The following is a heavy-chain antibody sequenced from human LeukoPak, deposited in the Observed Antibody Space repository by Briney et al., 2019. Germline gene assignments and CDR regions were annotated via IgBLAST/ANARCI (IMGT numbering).Heavy chain of an antibody. CDR3: ARDPPEFVVVPAAIELSVDY. CDR1: GGTFSSYT. Sequence: RASVKVSCKASGGTFSSYTISWVRQAPGQGLEWMGRIIPILGIANYTQKFQGRVTITADKSTSTAYMELSSLRSEDTAVYYCARDPPEFVVVPAAIELSVDYWGQGTLVTVSS. D-gene: IGHD2-2*02. CDR2: IIPILGIA. V-gene: IGHV1-69*04. J-gene: IGHJ4*02.